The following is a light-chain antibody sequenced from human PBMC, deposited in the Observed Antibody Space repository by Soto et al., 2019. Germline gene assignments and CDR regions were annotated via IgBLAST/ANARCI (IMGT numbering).Light chain of an antibody. V-gene: IGKV3-15*01. CDR3: QQYGTSPIN. CDR2: GAS. CDR1: QSVSSN. Sequence: EIVMTQSPATLSVSPGERATLSCRASQSVSSNLAWYQQKPGQAPSLLIYGASTRATGTPARFSGSGSGTDFTLTVSRLEPEDFAVYYCQQYGTSPINFGQGTRLEI. J-gene: IGKJ5*01.